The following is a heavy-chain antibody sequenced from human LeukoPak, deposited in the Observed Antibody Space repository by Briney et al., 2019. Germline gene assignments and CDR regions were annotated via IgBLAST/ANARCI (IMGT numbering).Heavy chain of an antibody. V-gene: IGHV3-74*01. J-gene: IGHJ4*02. CDR1: GFSFSNYW. Sequence: PGGSLRLSCAASGFSFSNYWMHWVRQAPGKGLVWVSRISSDGSDTIYADSVKGRFTISRDNAKNTLYLQMNGLRAEDTAVYYCSRSAYYDGSGNYYDYWGQGTLVTVSS. CDR3: SRSAYYDGSGNYYDY. D-gene: IGHD3-22*01. CDR2: ISSDGSDT.